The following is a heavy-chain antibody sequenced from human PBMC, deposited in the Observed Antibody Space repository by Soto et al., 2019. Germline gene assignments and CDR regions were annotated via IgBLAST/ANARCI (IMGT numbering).Heavy chain of an antibody. V-gene: IGHV1-18*04. CDR2: ISAYNGNT. CDR1: GYTFTSYG. CDR3: ARDTYYYGSVDYYYYGMDV. D-gene: IGHD3-10*01. J-gene: IGHJ6*02. Sequence: ASVKVSCKASGYTFTSYGISWVRQAPGQGLEWMGWISAYNGNTNYAQKLQGRVTMTTDTSTSTAYMELGSLRSDDTAVYYCARDTYYYGSVDYYYYGMDVWGQGTTVTVSS.